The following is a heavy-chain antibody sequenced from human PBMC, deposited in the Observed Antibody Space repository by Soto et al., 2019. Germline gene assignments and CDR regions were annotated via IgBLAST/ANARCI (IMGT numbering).Heavy chain of an antibody. Sequence: ASVKVSCKASGYTFTGYYMHWVRQAPGQGLEWMGWINPNSGGTNYAQKFQGWVTMTRDTSISTAYMELSRLRSDDTAVYYCARDLSTMVRGVIHYYGMDVWGQGTTVTVSS. CDR3: ARDLSTMVRGVIHYYGMDV. CDR1: GYTFTGYY. J-gene: IGHJ6*02. CDR2: INPNSGGT. D-gene: IGHD3-10*01. V-gene: IGHV1-2*04.